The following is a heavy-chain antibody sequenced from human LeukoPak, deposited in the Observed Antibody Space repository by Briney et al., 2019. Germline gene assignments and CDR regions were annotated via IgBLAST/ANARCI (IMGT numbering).Heavy chain of an antibody. V-gene: IGHV1-2*02. CDR3: ARAVWNYRRPWFDP. Sequence: ASVKVSCKASGYTFTGYYMHWMRQAPGQGLEWMGWINPNSGGTNYAQKFQGRVTMIRDTSISTAYMELSRLRSDDTAVYYCARAVWNYRRPWFDPWGQGTLVTVSS. CDR1: GYTFTGYY. D-gene: IGHD1-7*01. J-gene: IGHJ5*02. CDR2: INPNSGGT.